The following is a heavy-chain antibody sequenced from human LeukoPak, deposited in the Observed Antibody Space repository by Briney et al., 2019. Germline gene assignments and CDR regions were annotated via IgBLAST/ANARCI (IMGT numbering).Heavy chain of an antibody. V-gene: IGHV4-38-2*02. D-gene: IGHD5-18*01. Sequence: SETLSLTCTVSDYSISSGYGYYWGWIRQPPGKGLEWIGNIYHSGITYYNHFNSSLKSRVTISVDTSKNQFSLKLSSVTAADTAVYYCARGPLVDTAMVTLPYNWFDPWGQGTLVTVSS. CDR2: IYHSGIT. CDR3: ARGPLVDTAMVTLPYNWFDP. J-gene: IGHJ5*02. CDR1: DYSISSGYGYY.